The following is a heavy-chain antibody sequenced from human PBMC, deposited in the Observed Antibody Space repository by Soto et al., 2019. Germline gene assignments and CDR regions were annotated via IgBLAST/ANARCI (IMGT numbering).Heavy chain of an antibody. J-gene: IGHJ5*02. CDR3: ARDQLSSGLYVWFDP. CDR2: IYYDGST. Sequence: HVQLQESGPGLVKPSETLSLTCTVSGGSISTYYWSWIRQPPGKGLEWIGYIYYDGSTSYNPSLRSRVTILVDTSKNQFSLIVSAVTSADTAVYYCARDQLSSGLYVWFDPWGKGTLVTVSS. CDR1: GGSISTYY. V-gene: IGHV4-59*01. D-gene: IGHD6-25*01.